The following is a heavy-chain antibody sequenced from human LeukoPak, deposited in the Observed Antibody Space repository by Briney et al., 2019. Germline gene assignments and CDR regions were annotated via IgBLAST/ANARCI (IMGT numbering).Heavy chain of an antibody. D-gene: IGHD6-6*01. CDR1: GYTFTSYY. Sequence: ASVTVSCTASGYTFTSYYMHWVRQAPGQGLEWMGIINPSGGSTSYAQKFQGRVTMTRDTSTSTVYMELSSLRSEDTAVYYCARDWIAAPYGMDVWGQGTTVTVSS. CDR3: ARDWIAAPYGMDV. V-gene: IGHV1-46*01. J-gene: IGHJ6*02. CDR2: INPSGGST.